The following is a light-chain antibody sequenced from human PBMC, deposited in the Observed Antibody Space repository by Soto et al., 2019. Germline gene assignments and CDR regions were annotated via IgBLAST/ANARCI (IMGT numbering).Light chain of an antibody. CDR2: DVS. Sequence: QSALTQPDSVPGSPAQSITISCTGTSSDVGGYNYVSWYQQHPGKAPKLVIYDVSNRPSGVSNRFSGSKSGNTASLTISGLQAEDEADYYCNSYTSSSTYVFGTGTKLTVL. CDR3: NSYTSSSTYV. V-gene: IGLV2-14*01. CDR1: SSDVGGYNY. J-gene: IGLJ1*01.